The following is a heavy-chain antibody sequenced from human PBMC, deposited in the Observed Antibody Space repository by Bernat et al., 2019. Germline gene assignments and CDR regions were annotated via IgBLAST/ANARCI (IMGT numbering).Heavy chain of an antibody. D-gene: IGHD6-13*01. CDR1: GFTFSSYE. CDR2: ISSSGSTI. CDR3: ARDRSGYSSSWEVY. Sequence: EVQLVESGGGLVQPGGSLRLSCAASGFTFSSYEMNWVRQAPGKGLEWVSYISSSGSTIYSADSVKGRFTISRDTAKNSLYLQMNSLRAEDTAVYYCARDRSGYSSSWEVYWGQGTLVTVSS. V-gene: IGHV3-48*03. J-gene: IGHJ4*02.